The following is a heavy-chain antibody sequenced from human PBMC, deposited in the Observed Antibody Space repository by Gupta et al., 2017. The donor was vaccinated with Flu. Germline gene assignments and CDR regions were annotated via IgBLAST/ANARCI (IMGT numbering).Heavy chain of an antibody. CDR1: GGSINSGGYY. CDR2: IYYSGST. D-gene: IGHD3-16*01. J-gene: IGHJ4*02. CDR3: ARARGGLVVVDY. V-gene: IGHV4-31*03. Sequence: QVQLQESGPGLVKPSQTLSLTCTVSGGSINSGGYYWSWIRQHPGEGLEWIGYIYYSGSTYYNPSLKSRVTISVDTSKNQFSLKLSSVTAADTAVYYCARARGGLVVVDYGGQRTLVTVAS.